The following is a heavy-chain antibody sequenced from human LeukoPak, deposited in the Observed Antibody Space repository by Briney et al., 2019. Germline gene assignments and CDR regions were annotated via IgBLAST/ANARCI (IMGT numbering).Heavy chain of an antibody. CDR2: ISYNGSA. CDR1: GGSISRTNW. CDR3: ARDRDIVAHQPYY. Sequence: SGALSLTRALSGGSISRTNWWSRARPPPGKGREWIGEISYNGSANYNPSLKSRVTISVDKSKNQLSLNLSSVTAADTAVYYSARDRDIVAHQPYYWGQGTLVTGSS. J-gene: IGHJ4*02. D-gene: IGHD2-15*01. V-gene: IGHV4-4*02.